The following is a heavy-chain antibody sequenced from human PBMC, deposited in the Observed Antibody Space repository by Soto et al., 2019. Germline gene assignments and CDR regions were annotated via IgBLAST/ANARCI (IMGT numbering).Heavy chain of an antibody. J-gene: IGHJ4*02. CDR3: ASSHDYSNRYYFDY. Sequence: KPGGSLRLSCVASGFTFSTYAMSWVRQASGKGLEWVSYISSSGSTIYYADSVKGRFTISRDNAKNSLYLQMNSLRAEDTAVYYCASSHDYSNRYYFDYWGQGTLVTVSS. CDR2: ISSSGSTI. CDR1: GFTFSTYA. D-gene: IGHD4-4*01. V-gene: IGHV3-11*01.